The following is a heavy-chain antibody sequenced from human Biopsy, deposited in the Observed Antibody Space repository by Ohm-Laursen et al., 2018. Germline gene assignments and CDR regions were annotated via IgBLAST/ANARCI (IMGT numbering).Heavy chain of an antibody. D-gene: IGHD1-26*01. CDR2: IYSNGNT. V-gene: IGHV4-4*07. Sequence: SDTLSLTCSVSGGSISGHFWSWVRQPAGKGLEWIGRIYSNGNTNYNPSLKSRVSMSVDTSKNHFPLNLTSVTAADTAVYYCARDEGLLRAFDIWGQGTLGTVSS. CDR3: ARDEGLLRAFDI. J-gene: IGHJ3*02. CDR1: GGSISGHF.